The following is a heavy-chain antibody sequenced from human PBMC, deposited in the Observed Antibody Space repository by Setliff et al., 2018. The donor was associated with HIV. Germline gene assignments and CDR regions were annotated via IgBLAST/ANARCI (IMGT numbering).Heavy chain of an antibody. J-gene: IGHJ5*02. CDR3: GRGSRITIFGVVKGTNWFDP. CDR1: GGSISSYY. Sequence: NPSETLSLTCTVSGGSISSYYWSWIRQPPGKGLEWIGEINDSGSTNYNPSLKSRVTMSVDTSKNQFSLKLNSVTAADTAVYYCGRGSRITIFGVVKGTNWFDPWGQGTLVTVSS. D-gene: IGHD3-3*01. V-gene: IGHV4-34*01. CDR2: INDSGST.